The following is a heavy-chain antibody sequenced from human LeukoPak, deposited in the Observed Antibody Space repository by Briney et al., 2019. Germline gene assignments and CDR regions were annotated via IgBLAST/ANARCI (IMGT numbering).Heavy chain of an antibody. J-gene: IGHJ3*02. CDR3: ARGWELPSPGPFDI. Sequence: GGSLRLSCAASGFTFSSYWMSWVRQAPGKGLEWVANIKEDGSEKYYVDSVKGRFTISRDNAKNSLYLQMNSLRVEDTAVYYCARGWELPSPGPFDIWGQGTMVTVSS. CDR2: IKEDGSEK. CDR1: GFTFSSYW. D-gene: IGHD1-26*01. V-gene: IGHV3-7*03.